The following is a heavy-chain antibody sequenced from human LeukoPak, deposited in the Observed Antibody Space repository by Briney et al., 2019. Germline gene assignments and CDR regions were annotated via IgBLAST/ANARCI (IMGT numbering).Heavy chain of an antibody. D-gene: IGHD3-10*01. CDR2: IYHSGST. CDR3: ARRTVRGVIFAY. Sequence: SETLSLTCTVSGYSISSGYYWGWIRQPPGKGLEWIGSIYHSGSTNYNPSLKSRVTISVDTSKNQFSLKLSSVTAADTAVYYCARRTVRGVIFAYWGQGTLVTVSS. J-gene: IGHJ4*02. CDR1: GYSISSGYY. V-gene: IGHV4-38-2*02.